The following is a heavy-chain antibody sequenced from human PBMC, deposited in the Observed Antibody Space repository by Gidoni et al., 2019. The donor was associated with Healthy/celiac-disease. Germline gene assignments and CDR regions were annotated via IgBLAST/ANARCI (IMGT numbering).Heavy chain of an antibody. CDR1: GFTFSSYA. J-gene: IGHJ4*02. D-gene: IGHD3-16*01. V-gene: IGHV3-23*04. Sequence: EVQLVESGGGLVQPGGSLRLSCAASGFTFSSYAMRWVRQAPGKGLGWVSAISGSGGSTYYADSVKGRFTISRDNSKNTLYLQMNSLRAEDTAVYYCAKDPMITFGGVPIFDYWGQGTLVTVSS. CDR2: ISGSGGST. CDR3: AKDPMITFGGVPIFDY.